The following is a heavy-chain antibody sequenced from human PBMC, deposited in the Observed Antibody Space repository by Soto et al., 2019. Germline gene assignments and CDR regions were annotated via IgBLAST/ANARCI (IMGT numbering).Heavy chain of an antibody. CDR3: ARDIGFDYVN. J-gene: IGHJ4*02. D-gene: IGHD3-16*01. CDR1: GFNVMSYW. Sequence: GGSLRLSCAVSGFNVMSYWMSWVRQAPGNGLEWVASIKEDGSEIYYLQSVRGRFTISRDSAGNAVHLAMNYLSAEDTGVYFCARDIGFDYVNWGQGTLVTVSS. CDR2: IKEDGSEI. V-gene: IGHV3-7*01.